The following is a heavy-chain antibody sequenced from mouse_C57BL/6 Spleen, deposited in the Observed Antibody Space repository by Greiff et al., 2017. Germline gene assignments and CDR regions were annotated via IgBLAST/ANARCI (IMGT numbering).Heavy chain of an antibody. CDR1: GYTFTGYW. V-gene: IGHV1-9*01. Sequence: VQLQQSGAELMKPGASVKFSCKATGYTFTGYWIEWVKQRPGHGLEWIGEILPGSGSTNYNEKFKGKATFTADTSSNTAYMQLSSLTTENSAIYYDAREKITTVVAHFDYWGQGTTLTVSS. J-gene: IGHJ2*01. D-gene: IGHD1-1*01. CDR3: AREKITTVVAHFDY. CDR2: ILPGSGST.